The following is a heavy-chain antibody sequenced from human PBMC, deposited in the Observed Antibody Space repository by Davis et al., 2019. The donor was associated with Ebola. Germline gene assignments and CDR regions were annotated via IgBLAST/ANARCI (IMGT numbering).Heavy chain of an antibody. CDR3: ARGPGPPRYCSGGSCYSGNWFDP. J-gene: IGHJ5*02. D-gene: IGHD2-15*01. CDR1: GYTFTSYG. CDR2: ISAYNGNT. V-gene: IGHV1-18*01. Sequence: ASVKVSCKASGYTFTSYGISWLRQAPGQGLEWMGWISAYNGNTNYAQKLQGRVTMTTDTSTSTAYMELRSLRSDDTAVYYCARGPGPPRYCSGGSCYSGNWFDPWGQGTLVTVSS.